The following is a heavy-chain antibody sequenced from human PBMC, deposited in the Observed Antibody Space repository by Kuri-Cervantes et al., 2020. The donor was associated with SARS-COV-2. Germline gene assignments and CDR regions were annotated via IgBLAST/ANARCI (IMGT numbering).Heavy chain of an antibody. J-gene: IGHJ4*02. CDR2: ISSGSDYI. V-gene: IGHV3-21*01. Sequence: LSLICAASEFTFRSYDMTWVRQAPGMGLECVSSISSGSDYIYYADSVKGRFTVSRDNAENSLYLQMNNLGVGDTAVYYCGRHRGYCSGGGCYSTGFSFDYWGQGALVTVSS. CDR1: EFTFRSYD. D-gene: IGHD2-15*01. CDR3: GRHRGYCSGGGCYSTGFSFDY.